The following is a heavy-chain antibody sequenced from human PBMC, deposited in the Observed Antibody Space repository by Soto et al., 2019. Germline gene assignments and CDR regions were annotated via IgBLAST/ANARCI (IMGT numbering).Heavy chain of an antibody. CDR3: AKDPTVAVPWFDP. CDR1: GFTFSSYW. J-gene: IGHJ5*02. D-gene: IGHD6-19*01. CDR2: IKQDGSEK. Sequence: PGGSLRLSCAASGFTFSSYWMSWVRQAPGKGLEWVANIKQDGSEKYYVDSVKGRFTISRDNAKNSLYLQMNSLRAEDTAVYYCAKDPTVAVPWFDPWGQGTLVTVSS. V-gene: IGHV3-7*01.